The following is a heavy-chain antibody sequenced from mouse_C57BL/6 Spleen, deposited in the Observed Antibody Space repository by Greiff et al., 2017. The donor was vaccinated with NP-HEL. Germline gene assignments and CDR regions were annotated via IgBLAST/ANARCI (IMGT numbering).Heavy chain of an antibody. Sequence: QVQLQQPGAELVMPGASVKLSCKASGYTFTSYWMHWVKQRPGQGLEWIGEIDPSDSYTNYNQKFKGKSTLTVDKSSSTAYMQLSSLTSEDSAVYYCARGLVAHEYFDVWGTGTTVTVSS. CDR1: GYTFTSYW. V-gene: IGHV1-69*01. CDR2: IDPSDSYT. J-gene: IGHJ1*03. CDR3: ARGLVAHEYFDV. D-gene: IGHD1-1*01.